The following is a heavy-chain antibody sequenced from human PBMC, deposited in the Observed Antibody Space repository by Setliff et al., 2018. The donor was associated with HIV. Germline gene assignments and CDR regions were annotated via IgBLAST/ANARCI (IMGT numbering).Heavy chain of an antibody. CDR1: GGSISSSSFY. CDR3: ATRGDYKPLYYMDV. D-gene: IGHD3-22*01. J-gene: IGHJ6*03. V-gene: IGHV4-39*01. CDR2: LYYSGIT. Sequence: PSETLSLTCTVSGGSISSSSFYWGWIRQPPGKGLEWVGTLYYSGITFFNPSLKSRVTISVDTSKNQFSLRLTSVTAADTAVYYCATRGDYKPLYYMDVWGRGTTVTVSS.